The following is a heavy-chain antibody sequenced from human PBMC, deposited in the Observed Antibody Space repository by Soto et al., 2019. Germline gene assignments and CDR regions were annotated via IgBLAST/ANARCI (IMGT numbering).Heavy chain of an antibody. D-gene: IGHD2-21*01. CDR3: ASANYGDFGAFNI. J-gene: IGHJ3*02. CDR1: RDTFTTYA. CDR2: INAGNGNT. Sequence: ASVKVSCKASRDTFTTYAIHWVRQAPGQRLEWMGWINAGNGNTYYSQKFQGRLTITRDTSASTAYMDLSSLTSEDTAVYYCASANYGDFGAFNIWGQGTMVTVSS. V-gene: IGHV1-3*01.